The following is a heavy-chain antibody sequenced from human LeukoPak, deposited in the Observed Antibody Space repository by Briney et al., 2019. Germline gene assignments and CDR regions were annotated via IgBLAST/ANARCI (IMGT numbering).Heavy chain of an antibody. V-gene: IGHV4-59*08. CDR3: ARHRRGRYYYDSTSRYYYYMDV. CDR1: GGSISSYY. D-gene: IGHD3-22*01. J-gene: IGHJ6*03. CDR2: IYYSGST. Sequence: SETLSLTCTVSGGSISSYYWSWIRQPPGKGLEWIGYIYYSGSTNYNPSLKSRIPISADTSKNQFSLKLSSVTAADTAVYYCARHRRGRYYYDSTSRYYYYMDVWGKGTTVTISS.